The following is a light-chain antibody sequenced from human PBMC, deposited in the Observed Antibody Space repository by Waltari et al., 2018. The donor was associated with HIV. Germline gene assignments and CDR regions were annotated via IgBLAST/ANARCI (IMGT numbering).Light chain of an antibody. CDR3: QQYGRLPYT. V-gene: IGKV3-20*01. CDR1: QSVASNY. J-gene: IGKJ2*01. Sequence: EIVLTQSPCTLSVSPGGSATLSCRASQSVASNYLAWYQQKLGQAPRLLVYGASSRATDIPARFSGSGSGTDFTLTISRLEPEDSAVYYCQQYGRLPYTFGQGTKLEIK. CDR2: GAS.